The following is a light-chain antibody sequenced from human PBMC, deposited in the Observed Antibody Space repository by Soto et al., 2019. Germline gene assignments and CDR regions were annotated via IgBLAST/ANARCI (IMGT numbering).Light chain of an antibody. J-gene: IGKJ2*01. CDR2: GPS. V-gene: IGKV3-15*01. CDR3: QQHNNWPLHT. CDR1: QSVGTN. Sequence: VMTQSPATLSVPPGERFTLSCRASQSVGTNLAWYQQRPGQAPRLLIYGPSTRATGVPATFSGSGSGTEFTLTISSLQSEDLAVYYCQQHNNWPLHTFGQGTKVDIK.